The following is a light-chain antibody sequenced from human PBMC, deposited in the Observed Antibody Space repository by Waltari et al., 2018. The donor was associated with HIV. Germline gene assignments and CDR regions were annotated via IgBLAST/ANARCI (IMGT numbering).Light chain of an antibody. Sequence: SSELTQDPTVSVALGQTVRITCQGDSLRKYSANWYQQKPGQAPVVVMYGKDNRPSGIPARFAGSSSGNTGTLTITGAQAEDEADYYCDSRDSNDIHHVFGTGTKVT. CDR3: DSRDSNDIHHV. CDR1: SLRKYS. V-gene: IGLV3-19*01. CDR2: GKD. J-gene: IGLJ1*01.